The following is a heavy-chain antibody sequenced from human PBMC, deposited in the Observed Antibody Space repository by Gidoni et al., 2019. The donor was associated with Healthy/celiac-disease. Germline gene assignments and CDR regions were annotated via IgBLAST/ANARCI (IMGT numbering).Heavy chain of an antibody. CDR1: GFTFTNYA. Sequence: EVPLLESGGSLVQSGGYLRLSCAASGFTFTNYAMSWVRQAPGKGLEWVSTFNGGGGTYYADSVQGRFTISRDNSKNTLYLQMNSLRAEDTAVYYCAMAREGITAAATGYWGQGTLVTVSS. CDR2: FNGGGGT. CDR3: AMAREGITAAATGY. V-gene: IGHV3-23*01. D-gene: IGHD6-13*01. J-gene: IGHJ4*01.